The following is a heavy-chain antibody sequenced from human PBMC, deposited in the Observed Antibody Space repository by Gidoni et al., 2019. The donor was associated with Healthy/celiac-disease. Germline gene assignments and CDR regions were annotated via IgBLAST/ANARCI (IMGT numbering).Heavy chain of an antibody. Sequence: EVQLVESGGGLVQPGGSLLLSCSAAGFTFRSYEMNWVRQAPGKGLEWVSDISSSGSTIYYADSVKGRFTISRDNAKNSLYLQMNSLRAEDTAVYYCARDPLYDILTGYFFDYWGQGTLVTVSS. CDR1: GFTFRSYE. D-gene: IGHD3-9*01. J-gene: IGHJ4*02. CDR3: ARDPLYDILTGYFFDY. CDR2: ISSSGSTI. V-gene: IGHV3-48*03.